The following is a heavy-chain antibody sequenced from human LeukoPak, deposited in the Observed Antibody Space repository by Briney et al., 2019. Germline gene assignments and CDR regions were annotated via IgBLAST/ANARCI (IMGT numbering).Heavy chain of an antibody. V-gene: IGHV3-11*01. CDR3: ARGGALGMDV. J-gene: IGHJ6*02. CDR2: ISGVASDI. Sequence: PGGSLGLSCAASGFTFSDYYMTWIRQAPGKGLEWVSYISGVASDIYYGDSVKGRFTISRDNAKNSVYLQMSSLRAEDTAVYYCARGGALGMDVWGQGTTVTVSS. CDR1: GFTFSDYY. D-gene: IGHD1-26*01.